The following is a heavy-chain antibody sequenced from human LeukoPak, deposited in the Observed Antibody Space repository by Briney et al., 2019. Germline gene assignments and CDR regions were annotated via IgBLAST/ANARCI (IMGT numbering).Heavy chain of an antibody. CDR3: ARGNGYPFDY. J-gene: IGHJ4*02. CDR1: GDSLSSNSAT. D-gene: IGHD3-16*01. Sequence: SQTLSLTCAISGDSLSSNSATWNWVRQSPSRGLEWLGRTYYRSKWYNDYAVSVKGRVTINPDASKKQFSLQLNSVTPEDTAMYYCARGNGYPFDYWGQGTLVTVSS. CDR2: TYYRSKWYN. V-gene: IGHV6-1*01.